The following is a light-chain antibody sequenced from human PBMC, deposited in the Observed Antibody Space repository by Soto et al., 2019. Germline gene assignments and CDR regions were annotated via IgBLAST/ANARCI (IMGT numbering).Light chain of an antibody. V-gene: IGKV1-8*01. Sequence: AIRMTQSPSSLSASTGDRVTITCRASQGISSYLAWYQQKPGKAPKLLIYAASTLQSGVPSRFSGSGSGTDFTLTISCLQSGDFATYYCQQYYSYPRTFGQGTKVDIK. CDR2: AAS. J-gene: IGKJ1*01. CDR1: QGISSY. CDR3: QQYYSYPRT.